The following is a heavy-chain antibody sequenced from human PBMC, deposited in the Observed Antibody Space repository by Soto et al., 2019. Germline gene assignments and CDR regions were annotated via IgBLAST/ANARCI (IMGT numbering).Heavy chain of an antibody. J-gene: IGHJ4*02. D-gene: IGHD1-26*01. CDR1: GGSVSSGDYY. CDR3: ARDFIVGAPDYFDY. CDR2: INHSGST. Sequence: SETLSLTCTVSGGSVSSGDYYWSWIRQPPGKGLEWIGEINHSGSTNYNPSLKSRVTISVDTSKNQFSLKLSSVTAADTAVYYCARDFIVGAPDYFDYWGQGTLVTVSS. V-gene: IGHV4-61*08.